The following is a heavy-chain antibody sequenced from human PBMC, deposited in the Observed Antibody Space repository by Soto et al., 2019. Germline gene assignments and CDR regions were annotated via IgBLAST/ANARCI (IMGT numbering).Heavy chain of an antibody. CDR1: GGSISSSNW. CDR3: ARGPLIAANRRDY. Sequence: SETLSLTCAVSGGSISSSNWWSWVRQPPGKGLEWIGEIYHSGSTNYNPSLMSRVTISVDKSKNQFSLKLSSVTAADTAVDYCARGPLIAANRRDYWGQGTLVTVSS. D-gene: IGHD6-25*01. CDR2: IYHSGST. J-gene: IGHJ4*02. V-gene: IGHV4-4*02.